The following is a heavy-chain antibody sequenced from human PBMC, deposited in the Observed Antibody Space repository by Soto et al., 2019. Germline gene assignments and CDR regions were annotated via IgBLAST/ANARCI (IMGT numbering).Heavy chain of an antibody. Sequence: SETLSLTCTVSGGSISSSSYYWGWIRQPPGKGLEWIGSIYYSGSTYYNPSLKSRVTISVDTSKNQFSLKLSSVTAADTAVYYCARLKAYCGGDCYSWFDPWGQGTLVTVSS. J-gene: IGHJ5*02. CDR3: ARLKAYCGGDCYSWFDP. CDR1: GGSISSSSYY. D-gene: IGHD2-21*01. V-gene: IGHV4-39*01. CDR2: IYYSGST.